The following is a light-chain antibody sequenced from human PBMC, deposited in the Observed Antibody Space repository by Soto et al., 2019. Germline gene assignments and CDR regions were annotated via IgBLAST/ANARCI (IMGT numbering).Light chain of an antibody. CDR3: QQYTSYSPT. J-gene: IGKJ1*01. CDR1: QNILSN. CDR2: GAS. Sequence: EIVLTQSPATLSLSPGARATLSCRASQNILSNLAWYQQKPGQAPRLLIYGASTRATGIPARFSGSGSGTEFTLTISSLQPDDFATYYCQQYTSYSPTFGQGTKVDI. V-gene: IGKV3-15*01.